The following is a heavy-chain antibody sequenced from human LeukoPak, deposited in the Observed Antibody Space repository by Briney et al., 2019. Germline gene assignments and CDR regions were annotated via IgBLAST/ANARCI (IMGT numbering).Heavy chain of an antibody. V-gene: IGHV4-39*01. J-gene: IGHJ4*02. D-gene: IGHD3-3*01. CDR2: VYFTGST. CDR1: GGSLSSRSHY. CDR3: ARAESGPTAFFDY. Sequence: PSETLSLTCTVPGGSLSSRSHYWGCIRQFPGKGLQWIASVYFTGSTYYNPSLTSRATVSVDTSKNRFSLKLSSVTAADTAVYYCARAESGPTAFFDYWGQGTLVTVSS.